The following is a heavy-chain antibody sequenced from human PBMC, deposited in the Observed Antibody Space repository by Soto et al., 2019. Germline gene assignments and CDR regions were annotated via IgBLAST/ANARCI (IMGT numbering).Heavy chain of an antibody. CDR3: AHYDFLAGHHDAFDI. D-gene: IGHD3-9*01. CDR2: ISYSGST. Sequence: QVQLQESGPGLVKPSQTLSLTCTVSGGSISSADYYWSWIRQPPGKGLEWIGYISYSGSTYYNPSLKSRVAMSVDTSKNQFSLRLGSVTATDTAVYYCAHYDFLAGHHDAFDIWGQGTVVSVSS. CDR1: GGSISSADYY. J-gene: IGHJ3*02. V-gene: IGHV4-30-4*01.